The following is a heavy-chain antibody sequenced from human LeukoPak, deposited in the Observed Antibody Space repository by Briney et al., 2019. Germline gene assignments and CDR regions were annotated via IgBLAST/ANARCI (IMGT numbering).Heavy chain of an antibody. Sequence: SETLSLTCAVYGGTFSGYYWSWIRQPPGKGLEWIGEINHSGSTNYNPSLKSRVTISVDTSKNQFSLKLSSVTAADTAVYYCARRGGFRYFDYWGQGTLVAVSS. CDR2: INHSGST. D-gene: IGHD3-16*01. CDR1: GGTFSGYY. J-gene: IGHJ4*02. V-gene: IGHV4-34*01. CDR3: ARRGGFRYFDY.